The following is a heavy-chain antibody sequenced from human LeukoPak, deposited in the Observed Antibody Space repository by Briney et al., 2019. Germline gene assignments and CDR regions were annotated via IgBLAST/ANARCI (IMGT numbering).Heavy chain of an antibody. J-gene: IGHJ4*02. D-gene: IGHD3-3*01. CDR2: IYYSGST. V-gene: IGHV4-59*11. CDR3: ARAYYDFWSGYYTGGPFDY. CDR1: GGSISSHY. Sequence: SETLSLTCTVSGGSISSHYWSWIRQPPGKGLEWIGYIYYSGSTNYNPSLKSRVTISVDTSKNQFSLKLSSVTAADTAAYYCARAYYDFWSGYYTGGPFDYWGQGTLVTVSS.